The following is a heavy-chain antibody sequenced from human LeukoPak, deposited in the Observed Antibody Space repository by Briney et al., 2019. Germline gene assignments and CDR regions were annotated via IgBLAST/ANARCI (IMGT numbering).Heavy chain of an antibody. CDR3: ARTKQEMATTHAFSY. D-gene: IGHD5-24*01. V-gene: IGHV3-30*04. CDR1: GFTFSSYA. J-gene: IGHJ4*02. Sequence: PGGSLRLSCAASGFTFSSYAMHWVRQAPGKGLEWVAVISYDGSNKYYADSVKGRFTISRDNSKNTLYLQMNSLRAEDTAVYYCARTKQEMATTHAFSYWGQGTLVTVSS. CDR2: ISYDGSNK.